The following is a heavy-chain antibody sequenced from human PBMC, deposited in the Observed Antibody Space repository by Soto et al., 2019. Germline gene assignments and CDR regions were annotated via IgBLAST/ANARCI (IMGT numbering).Heavy chain of an antibody. CDR1: GFSFNNYA. CDR3: AKDRGYNNGWSFDY. D-gene: IGHD6-19*01. V-gene: IGHV3-23*01. CDR2: VSGSGGT. Sequence: GGSLRLSCAASGFSFNNYAMSWVRQAPGKGLEWVSGVSGSGGTYYADSVKGRFTISRDNSKNTVNLQMNSLRAEDTAVYYCAKDRGYNNGWSFDYWGRGTLVTVSS. J-gene: IGHJ4*02.